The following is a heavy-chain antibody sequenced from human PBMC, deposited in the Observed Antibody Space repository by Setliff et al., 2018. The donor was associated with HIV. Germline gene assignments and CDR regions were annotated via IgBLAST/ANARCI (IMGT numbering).Heavy chain of an antibody. Sequence: GGSLRLSCSASKITVSDIWMTWVRQAPGKGLEWVSVISGDSNAYYADSVRGRFIISRDNAKNTLYLQMNSLKTEDTAVYYCTARIAVAGTLSRSIDYWGQGTLVTVSS. V-gene: IGHV3-53*01. D-gene: IGHD6-19*01. CDR3: TARIAVAGTLSRSIDY. J-gene: IGHJ4*02. CDR1: KITVSDIW. CDR2: ISGDSNA.